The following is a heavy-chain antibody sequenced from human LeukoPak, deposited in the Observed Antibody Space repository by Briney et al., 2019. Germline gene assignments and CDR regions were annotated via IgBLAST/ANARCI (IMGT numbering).Heavy chain of an antibody. Sequence: PSETLSLTCTVSGGSISSYYWSWIRQPAGKGLEWIGRIYTSGSTNYNPSLKSRVTISVDTSKNQCSLKLTSVTAADTAVYYCARHYGSGMDYFDPWGQGTLVTVSS. D-gene: IGHD3-10*01. V-gene: IGHV4-4*07. CDR1: GGSISSYY. CDR2: IYTSGST. CDR3: ARHYGSGMDYFDP. J-gene: IGHJ5*02.